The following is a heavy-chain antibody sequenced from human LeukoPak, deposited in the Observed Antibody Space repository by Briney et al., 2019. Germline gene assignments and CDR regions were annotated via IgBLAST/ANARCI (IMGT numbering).Heavy chain of an antibody. V-gene: IGHV3-21*01. D-gene: IGHD1-26*01. Sequence: GGSLRLSCAASGFSFSTYTMNWVRQAPGKGLEWVSSISSSSSYIYYADSVKGRFTISRDDSKNSLYLQMNSLRAEDTAVYYCARDPTSSWETAFDFWGQGTMVTVSS. CDR2: ISSSSSYI. CDR3: ARDPTSSWETAFDF. CDR1: GFSFSTYT. J-gene: IGHJ3*01.